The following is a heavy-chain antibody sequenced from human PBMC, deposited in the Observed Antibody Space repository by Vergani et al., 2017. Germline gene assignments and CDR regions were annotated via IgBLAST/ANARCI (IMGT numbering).Heavy chain of an antibody. CDR2: IYYSGST. J-gene: IGHJ6*03. V-gene: IGHV4-59*01. Sequence: QVQLQESGPGLVKPSETLSLTCTVSGGSISSYYWSWIRQPPGKGLEWIGYIYYSGSTNYNPSLKSRVTISVDTSKNQLSLKLSSVTAADTAVYYCAGQTYYDFWSGYSPYYYYYYMDVWGKGTTVTVSS. D-gene: IGHD3-3*01. CDR3: AGQTYYDFWSGYSPYYYYYYMDV. CDR1: GGSISSYY.